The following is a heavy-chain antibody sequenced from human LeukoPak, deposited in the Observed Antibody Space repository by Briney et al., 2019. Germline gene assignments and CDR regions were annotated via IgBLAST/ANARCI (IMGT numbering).Heavy chain of an antibody. CDR3: ARNGIVGAPDAFDI. J-gene: IGHJ3*02. Sequence: PSETLSLTCTVSGVSISSYYWSWIRQPAGKGLEWIGRIYTSGSTNYNPSLKSRVTMSVDTSKTQFSLKLSSVTAADTAVYYCARNGIVGAPDAFDIWGQETMVTVSS. CDR1: GVSISSYY. CDR2: IYTSGST. V-gene: IGHV4-4*07. D-gene: IGHD1-26*01.